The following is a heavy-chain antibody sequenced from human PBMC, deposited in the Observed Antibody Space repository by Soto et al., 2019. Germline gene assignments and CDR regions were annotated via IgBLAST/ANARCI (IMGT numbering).Heavy chain of an antibody. J-gene: IGHJ6*03. CDR2: IYYSGSA. D-gene: IGHD6-6*01. Sequence: SETLSLTWTGSGGSISSYYWWWIRQPPGKGLEWIGYIYYSGSANYNPSLKSRVTISVDTSKNQFSLKLSSVTAADTAVYYCARSYSSSPRYYYYYYMDVWGKGTTVTVSS. CDR1: GGSISSYY. CDR3: ARSYSSSPRYYYYYYMDV. V-gene: IGHV4-59*01.